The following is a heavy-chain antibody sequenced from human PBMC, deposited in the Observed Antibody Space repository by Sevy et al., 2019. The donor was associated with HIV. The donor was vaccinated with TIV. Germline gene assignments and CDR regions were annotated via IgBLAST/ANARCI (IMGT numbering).Heavy chain of an antibody. D-gene: IGHD2-15*01. CDR3: ARDIVVVAATPYLSGMDV. CDR2: ISAYNGNT. J-gene: IGHJ6*02. V-gene: IGHV1-18*01. CDR1: GYTFTSYG. Sequence: ASVKVSCKASGYTFTSYGISWVRQAPGQGLEWMGWISAYNGNTNYAQKLQDRVTMTTDTSTSTAYMELRSLRSDDTAVYYCARDIVVVAATPYLSGMDVWGQVTTVTVSS.